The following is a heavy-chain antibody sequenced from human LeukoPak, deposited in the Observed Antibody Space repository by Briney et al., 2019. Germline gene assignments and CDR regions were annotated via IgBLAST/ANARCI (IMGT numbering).Heavy chain of an antibody. CDR1: GFTFTSYS. V-gene: IGHV3-48*01. CDR2: ISSSSSTI. Sequence: PGGSLRLSCAASGFTFTSYSMNWVRQAPGKGLEWMAYISSSSSTIYYADSVEGRFTISRDNAKDSLYLQMHSLRAEDTAVYYCARDRAGGAYYYDSSGYSYWGQGTLVTVSS. D-gene: IGHD3-22*01. CDR3: ARDRAGGAYYYDSSGYSY. J-gene: IGHJ4*02.